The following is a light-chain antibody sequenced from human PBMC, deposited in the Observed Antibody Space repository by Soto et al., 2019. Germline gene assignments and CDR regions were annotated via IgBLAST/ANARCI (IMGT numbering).Light chain of an antibody. CDR1: QSLTSSY. J-gene: IGKJ1*01. Sequence: IVLTQSPGTLSLSPGERDTLSCRASQSLTSSYLAWYQQKPGQAPRLLIYGASSRATGIPDRFTGSGSGTDFTLTISRLEPEDFAVYYCQQYDGSPRTFGQGTKVDIK. V-gene: IGKV3-20*01. CDR2: GAS. CDR3: QQYDGSPRT.